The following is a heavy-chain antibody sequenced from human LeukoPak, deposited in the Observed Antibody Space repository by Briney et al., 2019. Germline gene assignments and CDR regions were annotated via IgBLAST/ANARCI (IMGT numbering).Heavy chain of an antibody. CDR3: ARDDSSSPSE. J-gene: IGHJ3*01. V-gene: IGHV4-30-2*01. Sequence: SQTLSLTCTVSGGSISSGGYYWSWIRQPPGKGLEWIGYIYHSGSTYYNPSLKSRVTISVDRSKNQFSLKLSSVTAADTAVYYCARDDSSSPSEWGQGTMVTVSS. CDR2: IYHSGST. CDR1: GGSISSGGYY. D-gene: IGHD6-6*01.